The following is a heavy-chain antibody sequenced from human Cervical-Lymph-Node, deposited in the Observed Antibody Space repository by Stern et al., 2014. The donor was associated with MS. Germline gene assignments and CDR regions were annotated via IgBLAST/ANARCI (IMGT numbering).Heavy chain of an antibody. CDR3: MGVGDAMDV. V-gene: IGHV3-30*03. CDR2: ISFVGSNK. Sequence: QVQLGQSGGGVVQPGRSLRLSCAASGFSISSLGMHWVRQAPGKGLEWVAVISFVGSNKKYGDAVKGRFSISSDNSNNTMYLQMNSLRPEDTAVYYCMGVGDAMDVWGQGTTVIVS. CDR1: GFSISSLG. J-gene: IGHJ6*02.